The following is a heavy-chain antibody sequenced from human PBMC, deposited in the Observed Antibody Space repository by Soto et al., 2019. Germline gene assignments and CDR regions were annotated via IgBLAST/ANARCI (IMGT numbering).Heavy chain of an antibody. CDR1: GFTFSSYG. D-gene: IGHD6-19*01. J-gene: IGHJ4*02. Sequence: QVQLVESGGGVVQPGRSLRLSCEASGFTFSSYGRHWFRQAPGKGLEWVAVISYDGSNKYYADSVKGRFTISRDNSKNTLYLQMNSLRAEDTAVYYCAKDRRVVAVAAPFDYWGQGTLVTVSS. CDR3: AKDRRVVAVAAPFDY. CDR2: ISYDGSNK. V-gene: IGHV3-30*18.